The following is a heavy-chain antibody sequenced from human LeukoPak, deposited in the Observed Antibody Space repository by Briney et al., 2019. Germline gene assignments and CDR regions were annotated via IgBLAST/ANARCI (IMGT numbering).Heavy chain of an antibody. Sequence: GGSLRLSCAASGFTFSSYSMNWVRQAPGKGLEWVSVIYSGGSTYYADSVKGRFTISRHNSKNTLYLQMNSLRAEDTAVYYCASTYDRGAFDIWGQGTMVTVSS. CDR1: GFTFSSYS. D-gene: IGHD3-22*01. CDR2: IYSGGST. V-gene: IGHV3-53*04. J-gene: IGHJ3*02. CDR3: ASTYDRGAFDI.